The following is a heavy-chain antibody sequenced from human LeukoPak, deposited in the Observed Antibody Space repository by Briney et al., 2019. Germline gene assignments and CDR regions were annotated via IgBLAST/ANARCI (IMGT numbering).Heavy chain of an antibody. Sequence: GASVKVSCKASGYTFTSYGISWVRQAPGQGLEWMGWISAYNGNTNYAQKLQGRVTMTTDTSTSTAYMELRSLRSDDTAVYYCARVWSYDSSGYLDYWGQGTLVTVSS. CDR3: ARVWSYDSSGYLDY. D-gene: IGHD3-22*01. CDR2: ISAYNGNT. CDR1: GYTFTSYG. V-gene: IGHV1-18*01. J-gene: IGHJ4*02.